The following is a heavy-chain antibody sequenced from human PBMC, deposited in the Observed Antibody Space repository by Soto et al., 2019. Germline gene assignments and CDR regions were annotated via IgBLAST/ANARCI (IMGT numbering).Heavy chain of an antibody. J-gene: IGHJ6*02. D-gene: IGHD3-10*01. CDR2: INPSGGST. Sequence: GASVKVSCKASGYTFTSYYMHWVRQAPGQGLEWMGIINPSGGSTSYAQKFQGRVTMTRDTSTSTVYMELSSLRSEDTAVYYCASSLVSPYYHYGMDVWGQGTTVTVSS. CDR1: GYTFTSYY. CDR3: ASSLVSPYYHYGMDV. V-gene: IGHV1-46*01.